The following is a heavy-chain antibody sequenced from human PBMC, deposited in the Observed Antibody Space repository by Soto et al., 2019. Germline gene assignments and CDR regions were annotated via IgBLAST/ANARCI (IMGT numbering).Heavy chain of an antibody. CDR1: GFTFSSYG. CDR3: AKGPYSWGRHYYYYGVDV. J-gene: IGHJ6*02. Sequence: GGSLRLSCAASGFTFSSYGMHWVRQAPGKGLEWVAVISYDGSNKYYTDSVKGRFTISRDNSKNTLYLQMNSLRAEDTAVYYCAKGPYSWGRHYYYYGVDVWGQGTTVTVSS. V-gene: IGHV3-30*18. D-gene: IGHD5-18*01. CDR2: ISYDGSNK.